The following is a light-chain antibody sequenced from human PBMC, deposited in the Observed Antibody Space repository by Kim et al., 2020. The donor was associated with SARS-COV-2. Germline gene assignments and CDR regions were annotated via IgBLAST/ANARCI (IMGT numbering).Light chain of an antibody. J-gene: IGLJ3*02. V-gene: IGLV3-19*01. Sequence: SSELTQDPAVSVALGQTVRITCQGDSLRSYYASWYQQKPGQAPVLVIYGKNNRPSGIPDRFSGSSSGNTASLTITGAQAEDEADYYCSSRDSSGGWGFGG. CDR3: SSRDSSGGWG. CDR2: GKN. CDR1: SLRSYY.